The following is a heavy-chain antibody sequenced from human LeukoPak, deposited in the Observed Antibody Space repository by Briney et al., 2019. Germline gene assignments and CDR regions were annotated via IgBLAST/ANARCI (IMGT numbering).Heavy chain of an antibody. V-gene: IGHV3-30*03. CDR3: ARGTTVVWKPPFDP. D-gene: IGHD4-23*01. CDR1: GFTVSSNY. Sequence: PGGSLRLSCAASGFTVSSNYMSWVRQAPGKGLEWVALISYDGSNKYYVDSVKGRFTISRDNSKNTLYLQMNSLRAEDTAVYYCARGTTVVWKPPFDPWGQGTLVTVSS. CDR2: ISYDGSNK. J-gene: IGHJ5*02.